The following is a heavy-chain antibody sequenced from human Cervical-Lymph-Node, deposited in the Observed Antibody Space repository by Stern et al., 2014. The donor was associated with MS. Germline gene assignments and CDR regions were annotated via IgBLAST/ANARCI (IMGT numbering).Heavy chain of an antibody. CDR2: VYYSGNT. CDR1: GGSIGFYY. J-gene: IGHJ4*02. D-gene: IGHD2-2*01. CDR3: ARGYCSSTSCSYYFDY. Sequence: QVQLQESGPGLVKPSETLSLTCTVSGGSIGFYYWNWIRQPPGKGLEWIGYVYYSGNTNYNPSLKSRITISVDTSKNQFSLRLSSVTAADTAVYYCARGYCSSTSCSYYFDYWGQGTLVTVSS. V-gene: IGHV4-59*01.